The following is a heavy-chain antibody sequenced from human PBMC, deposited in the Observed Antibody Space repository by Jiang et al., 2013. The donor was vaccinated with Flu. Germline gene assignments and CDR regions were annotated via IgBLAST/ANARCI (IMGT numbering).Heavy chain of an antibody. V-gene: IGHV3-33*01. CDR2: IWYDGSNK. CDR3: ARDETAFDY. Sequence: EWVAVIWYDGSNKYYADSVKGRFTISRDNSKNTLYLQMNSLRAEDTAVYYCARDETAFDYWGQGTLVTVSS. J-gene: IGHJ4*02.